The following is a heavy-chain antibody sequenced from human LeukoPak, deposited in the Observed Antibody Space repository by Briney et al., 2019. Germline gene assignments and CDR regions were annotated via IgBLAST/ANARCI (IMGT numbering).Heavy chain of an antibody. J-gene: IGHJ4*02. CDR1: GITFRSFA. Sequence: GSLRLSCAASGITFRSFAMSRVRQAPGKGLEWVSDISGSGGSTYYADSVKGRFTISRDNYKNTLYLQMNSLRAEDTAVYYCAKQWFGELYDYWGQGTLVTVSS. CDR3: AKQWFGELYDY. D-gene: IGHD3-10*01. V-gene: IGHV3-23*01. CDR2: ISGSGGST.